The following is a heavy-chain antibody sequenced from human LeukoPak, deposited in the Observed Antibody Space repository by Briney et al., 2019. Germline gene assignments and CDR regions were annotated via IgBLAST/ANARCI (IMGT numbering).Heavy chain of an antibody. Sequence: SQTLSLTCTVSGGSISSGGYYWSWIRQHPGKGLEWIGYIYYSGSTYYNPSLKSRVTISVDTSKNQFSLKLSSVTAADTAVYYCAGTSFDYTEPSDYWGQGTLVTVSS. J-gene: IGHJ4*02. CDR2: IYYSGST. V-gene: IGHV4-31*03. CDR1: GGSISSGGYY. D-gene: IGHD4-11*01. CDR3: AGTSFDYTEPSDY.